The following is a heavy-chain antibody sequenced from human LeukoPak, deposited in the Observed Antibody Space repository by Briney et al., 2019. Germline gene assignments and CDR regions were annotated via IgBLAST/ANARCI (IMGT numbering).Heavy chain of an antibody. CDR1: EFTVSNNY. J-gene: IGHJ5*02. CDR2: IYSGGAT. Sequence: GGSLRLSCAVSEFTVSNNYMSWVRQAPGKGPEWVSLIYSGGATYYADSVRGRFTISRDNSKNTLYLQMNSLRVEDTAVYYCARDPRWYDPWGQGVLVTVSS. V-gene: IGHV3-53*01. CDR3: ARDPRWYDP.